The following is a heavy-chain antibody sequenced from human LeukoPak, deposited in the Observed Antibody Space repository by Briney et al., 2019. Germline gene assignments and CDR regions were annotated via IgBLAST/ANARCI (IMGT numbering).Heavy chain of an antibody. Sequence: ASVKVSCKASGYTFTGYYMHWVRQAPGQGLERMGWINPNSGGTNYAQKFQGRVTMTRDTSISTAYMELSRLRSDDTAVYYCARDGEYGSGSYSTDYFDYWGQGTLVTVSS. CDR1: GYTFTGYY. J-gene: IGHJ4*02. CDR2: INPNSGGT. D-gene: IGHD3-10*01. V-gene: IGHV1-2*02. CDR3: ARDGEYGSGSYSTDYFDY.